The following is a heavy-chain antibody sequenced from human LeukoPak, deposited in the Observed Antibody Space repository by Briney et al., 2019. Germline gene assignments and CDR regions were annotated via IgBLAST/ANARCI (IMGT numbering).Heavy chain of an antibody. J-gene: IGHJ4*02. D-gene: IGHD3-10*01. CDR2: IYYSGRT. CDR1: GGSISSSIYY. Sequence: KPSETLSLTCTVSGGSISSSIYYWGWIRQPPGKGLEWIGSIYYSGRTNYNPSLQSRVSVSVDTSKNQFSLKLSSVTAADTAVYYCARSYYGSGSYAYYFDYWGQGTLVTVSS. CDR3: ARSYYGSGSYAYYFDY. V-gene: IGHV4-39*01.